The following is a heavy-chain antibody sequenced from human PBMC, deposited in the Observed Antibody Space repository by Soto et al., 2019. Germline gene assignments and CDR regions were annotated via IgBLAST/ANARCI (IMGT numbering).Heavy chain of an antibody. CDR1: ECTFSRDS. V-gene: IGHV3-21*01. J-gene: IGHJ4*02. CDR2: ISSSSSYI. Sequence: IRVAWAASECTFSRDSRNWGRQAPGKGLEWVSSISSSSSYIYYADSVKGRFTISRDNAKNSLYLQMNSLRAEDTAVYYCARDGIAAASFDYWGQGTLVTVSS. CDR3: ARDGIAAASFDY. D-gene: IGHD6-13*01.